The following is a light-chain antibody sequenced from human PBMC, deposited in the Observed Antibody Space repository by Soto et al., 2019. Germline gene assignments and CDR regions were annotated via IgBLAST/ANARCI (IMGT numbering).Light chain of an antibody. CDR2: TAS. V-gene: IGKV1-5*03. J-gene: IGKJ2*01. Sequence: DIQITQSPSTLSASVVDRVTITFRASQIISSWVGWYQQKPGTAPKLLIYTASSLERWVPSRFSGSGSGTHSTLNISSLQSEDFALYYCQQYNNWPYTFGQGTKV. CDR3: QQYNNWPYT. CDR1: QIISSW.